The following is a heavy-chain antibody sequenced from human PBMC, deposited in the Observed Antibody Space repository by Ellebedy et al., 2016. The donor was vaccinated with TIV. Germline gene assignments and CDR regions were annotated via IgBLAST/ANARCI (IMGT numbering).Heavy chain of an antibody. CDR2: ISASDGST. CDR1: GFTFSNYA. Sequence: PGGSLRLSCAASGFTFSNYAMSWVRQAPGQGLAWVSGISASDGSTEYANAVKGRFTISRDNSKNTLYLQMNSLRVEDTAVYYCAKELGRSRRGYFDYWGQGILVTVSS. D-gene: IGHD3-16*01. V-gene: IGHV3-23*01. J-gene: IGHJ4*02. CDR3: AKELGRSRRGYFDY.